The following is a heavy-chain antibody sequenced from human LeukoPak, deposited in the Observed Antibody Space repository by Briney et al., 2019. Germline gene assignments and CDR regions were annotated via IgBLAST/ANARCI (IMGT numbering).Heavy chain of an antibody. Sequence: GGSLRLSCAASGFTFDDYGMSWVRQAPGKGLEWVSGINWNGGSTGYADSVKGRLTISRDNAKNSLYLQMNSLRAEDTAVYYCARGERFGYMDVWGKGTTVTVSS. D-gene: IGHD3-16*01. CDR2: INWNGGST. CDR3: ARGERFGYMDV. J-gene: IGHJ6*03. CDR1: GFTFDDYG. V-gene: IGHV3-20*04.